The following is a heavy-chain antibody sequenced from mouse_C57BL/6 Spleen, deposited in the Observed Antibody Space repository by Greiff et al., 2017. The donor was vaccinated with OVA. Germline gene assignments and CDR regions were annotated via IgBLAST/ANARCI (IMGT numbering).Heavy chain of an antibody. CDR1: GYTFTDYY. Sequence: VQLQQSGPELVKPGASVKISCKASGYTFTDYYMNWVKQSHGKSLEWIGDINPNNGGTSYNQKFKGKATLTVDKSSSTAYMELRSLTSEDSAVYYCARGGDSSGWFAYWGQGTLVTVSA. D-gene: IGHD3-2*02. V-gene: IGHV1-26*01. CDR3: ARGGDSSGWFAY. CDR2: INPNNGGT. J-gene: IGHJ3*01.